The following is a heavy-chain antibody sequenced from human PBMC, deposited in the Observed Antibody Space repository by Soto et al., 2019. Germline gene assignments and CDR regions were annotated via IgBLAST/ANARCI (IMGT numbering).Heavy chain of an antibody. CDR3: ANTNAGRTKGEYFFDY. J-gene: IGHJ4*02. CDR1: GLTFSCCS. Sequence: EVQMVESGGGLVNPGESLRLSCAASGLTFSCCSMNWVRQAPGKGLEWVATVSSSSTYIYYADSVKGRFTISRDNAKNSVDLQMNSLRAEDTALYYCANTNAGRTKGEYFFDYWGLGTLVTVSS. CDR2: VSSSSTYI. V-gene: IGHV3-21*01. D-gene: IGHD1-7*01.